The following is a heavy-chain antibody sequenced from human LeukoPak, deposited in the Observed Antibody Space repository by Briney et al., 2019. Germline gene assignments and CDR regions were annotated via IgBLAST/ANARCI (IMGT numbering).Heavy chain of an antibody. V-gene: IGHV3-21*01. Sequence: PEGSLRLSCAASGFTFSSYSMNWVRQATGKGLEWVSSISSSSSYIYYADSVKGRFTISRDNAKNSLYLQMNSLRAEDTAVYYCARDLNAATGTPGGVYWGQGALVTVSS. D-gene: IGHD6-13*01. J-gene: IGHJ4*02. CDR1: GFTFSSYS. CDR2: ISSSSSYI. CDR3: ARDLNAATGTPGGVY.